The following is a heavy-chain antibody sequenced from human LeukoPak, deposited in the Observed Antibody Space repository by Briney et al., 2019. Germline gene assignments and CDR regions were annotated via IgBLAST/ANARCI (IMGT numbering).Heavy chain of an antibody. J-gene: IGHJ4*02. D-gene: IGHD3-16*01. Sequence: GASVKVSCKASGYTFTNYGISWVRQAPGQGLEWMGWISPDNGNTNYAQKLQGRVTMTTDTSTSTAYMDLRSLRSDDTAVYYCARGGGGYLSGLSAGQLWGIDYWGQGTLVTVSS. CDR1: GYTFTNYG. CDR2: ISPDNGNT. V-gene: IGHV1-18*01. CDR3: ARGGGGYLSGLSAGQLWGIDY.